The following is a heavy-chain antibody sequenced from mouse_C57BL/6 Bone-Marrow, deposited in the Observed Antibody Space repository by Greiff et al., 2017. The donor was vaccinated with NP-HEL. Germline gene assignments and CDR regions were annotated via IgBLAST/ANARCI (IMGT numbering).Heavy chain of an antibody. D-gene: IGHD1-1*02. J-gene: IGHJ1*03. CDR1: GYSITSGYY. Sequence: EVQLQESGPGLVKPSQSLSLTCSVTGYSITSGYYWNWIRQFPGNKLEWMGYISYDGSNNYNPSLKNRISITRDTSKNQFFLKLNSVTTEDTATYYCARKGGGYYGYFDVWGTGTTVTVSS. CDR3: ARKGGGYYGYFDV. CDR2: ISYDGSN. V-gene: IGHV3-6*01.